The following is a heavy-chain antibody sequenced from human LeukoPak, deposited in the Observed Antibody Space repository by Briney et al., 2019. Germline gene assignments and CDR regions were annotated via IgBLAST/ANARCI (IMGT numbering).Heavy chain of an antibody. D-gene: IGHD4-17*01. CDR2: IYYSGST. CDR1: GGSISSGDYY. Sequence: SETLSLTCTVSGGSISSGDYYWSWIRQPPGKGLEWIGYIYYSGSTNYNPSLKSRVTISVDTSKNQFSLKLSSVTAADTAVYYCARAGAYGDAFDYWGQGTLVTVSS. J-gene: IGHJ4*02. V-gene: IGHV4-61*08. CDR3: ARAGAYGDAFDY.